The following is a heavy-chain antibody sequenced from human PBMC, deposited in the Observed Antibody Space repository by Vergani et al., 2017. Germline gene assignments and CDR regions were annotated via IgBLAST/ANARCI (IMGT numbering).Heavy chain of an antibody. CDR1: GGSISSDSYY. Sequence: QVQLQESGPGLVKPSQTLSLTCTVSGGSISSDSYYWNWIRQPAGKGLEWIGRIYITGSTNYNPSLKSRVTISVDTSKNQFSLKLSSVTAADTAVYYCARGKRYYYGSGRPYNWFDPWGQGTLVTVSS. CDR3: ARGKRYYYGSGRPYNWFDP. J-gene: IGHJ5*02. D-gene: IGHD3-10*01. CDR2: IYITGST. V-gene: IGHV4-61*02.